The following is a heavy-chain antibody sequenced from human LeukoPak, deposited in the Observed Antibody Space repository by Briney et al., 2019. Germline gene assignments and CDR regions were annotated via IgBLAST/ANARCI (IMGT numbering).Heavy chain of an antibody. CDR2: ISGSGGST. D-gene: IGHD3-3*01. CDR3: AKAFLRFLEWCHSFDY. J-gene: IGHJ4*02. CDR1: GFSVTTNY. Sequence: GGSLRLSCAVSGFSVTTNYMSWVRQAPGKGLEWVSAISGSGGSTYYADSVKGRFTISRDNSKNTLYLQMNSLRAEDTAVYYCAKAFLRFLEWCHSFDYWGQGTLVTVSS. V-gene: IGHV3-23*01.